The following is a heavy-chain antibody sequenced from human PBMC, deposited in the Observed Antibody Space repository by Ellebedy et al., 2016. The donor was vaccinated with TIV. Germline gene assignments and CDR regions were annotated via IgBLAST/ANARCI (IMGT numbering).Heavy chain of an antibody. CDR3: ARANETGGLR. V-gene: IGHV3-21*01. J-gene: IGHJ4*02. Sequence: GGSLRLSXVGSGFSFNTHTLHWVRQAPGKGLEWVSSIRSRGTYVHYSDSVKGRFAISRDNAKNSVHLQMDSLSVDDTAVYYCARANETGGLRWGRGTLVTVSS. D-gene: IGHD7-27*01. CDR2: IRSRGTYV. CDR1: GFSFNTHT.